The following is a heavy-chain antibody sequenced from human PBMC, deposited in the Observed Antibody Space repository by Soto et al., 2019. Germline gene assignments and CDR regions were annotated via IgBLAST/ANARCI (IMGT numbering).Heavy chain of an antibody. CDR1: GYTFTDSA. Sequence: WASVKVSCKASGYTFTDSAIHWVRQAPGQSLEWLGWIAPGNGNTKYSQNFQGRVTITRDTSATTAYMELSSLRSEDTAVYYCAKGSRMWTPDYWGQGTLVTVSS. V-gene: IGHV1-3*01. CDR2: IAPGNGNT. D-gene: IGHD2-21*01. J-gene: IGHJ4*02. CDR3: AKGSRMWTPDY.